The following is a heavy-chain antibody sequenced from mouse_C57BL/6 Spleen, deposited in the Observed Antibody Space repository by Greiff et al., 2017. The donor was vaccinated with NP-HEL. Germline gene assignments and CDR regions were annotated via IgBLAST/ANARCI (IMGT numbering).Heavy chain of an antibody. V-gene: IGHV1-63*01. CDR3: ARIYDGYYEDY. CDR2: LYPGGGYT. CDR1: GYTFTNYW. D-gene: IGHD2-3*01. J-gene: IGHJ4*01. Sequence: VQLQESGAELVRPGTSVKMSCKASGYTFTNYWIGWAKQRPGHGLEWIGDLYPGGGYTNYNEKFKGKATLTADKSSSTAYMQFSSLTSEDSAIYYCARIYDGYYEDYWGQGTSVTVSS.